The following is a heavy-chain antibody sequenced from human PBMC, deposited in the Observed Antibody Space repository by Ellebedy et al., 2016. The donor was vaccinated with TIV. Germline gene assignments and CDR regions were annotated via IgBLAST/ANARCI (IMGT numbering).Heavy chain of an antibody. D-gene: IGHD5-24*01. J-gene: IGHJ3*01. CDR2: MKYDEIES. CDR3: VGDTVAVPDGNTFHF. Sequence: PGGSLRLSCAASGFSFSRYWTGWIRQPPGKGLEWVAHMKYDEIESYYANSVKGRFTISRDNARNSLYLQMRSLRVDDTAMYYCVGDTVAVPDGNTFHFWGQGTMVSVS. V-gene: IGHV3-7*04. CDR1: GFSFSRYW.